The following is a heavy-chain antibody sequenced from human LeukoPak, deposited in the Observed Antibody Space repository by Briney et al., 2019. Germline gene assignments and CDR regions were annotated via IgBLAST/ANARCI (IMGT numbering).Heavy chain of an antibody. CDR1: GFTVNNKY. CDR3: ARGLFLSGYLDAFDI. CDR2: IYNDGRT. Sequence: GVSLRLSCAASGFTVNNKYMTWLRQAPGKGLEGVSLIYNDGRTYYADSVKGRCTISRDNLKNVLYLQMNSLKVEDTALYYCARGLFLSGYLDAFDIWGQGTVVTVSS. D-gene: IGHD3-22*01. J-gene: IGHJ3*02. V-gene: IGHV3-53*01.